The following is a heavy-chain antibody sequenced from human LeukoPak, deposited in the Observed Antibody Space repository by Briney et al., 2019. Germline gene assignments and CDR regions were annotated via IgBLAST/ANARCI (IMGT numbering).Heavy chain of an antibody. V-gene: IGHV3-64*01. CDR2: ISTNGGST. J-gene: IGHJ4*02. D-gene: IGHD2-2*01. Sequence: GGSLRLSCAASGFTFSSYAMHWVRQAPGKGLEYVSAISTNGGSTYCANSVEGRFTISRDNSKNTPYLQMGSVRAEDMAVYYCARWGSTSCYDYWGQGTLVTVSS. CDR1: GFTFSSYA. CDR3: ARWGSTSCYDY.